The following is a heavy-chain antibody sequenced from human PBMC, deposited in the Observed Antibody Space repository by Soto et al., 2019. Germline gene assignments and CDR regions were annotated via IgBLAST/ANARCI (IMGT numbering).Heavy chain of an antibody. CDR1: GFTFSSYA. CDR2: ISYDGSNK. V-gene: IGHV3-30-3*02. D-gene: IGHD3-9*01. CDR3: AKPINVLRYFDWLFPYGMDV. Sequence: GGSLRLSCAASGFTFSSYAMHWVRQAPGKGPEWVAVISYDGSNKYYADSVKGRFTISRDNSKNTLYLQMNSLRAEDTAVYYCAKPINVLRYFDWLFPYGMDVWGQGTTVTVSS. J-gene: IGHJ6*02.